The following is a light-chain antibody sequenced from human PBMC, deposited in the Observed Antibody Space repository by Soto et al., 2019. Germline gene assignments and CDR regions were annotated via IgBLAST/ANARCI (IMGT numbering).Light chain of an antibody. J-gene: IGLJ2*01. V-gene: IGLV1-40*01. CDR2: GNS. Sequence: QSVLTQPPSVSGAPGQRVTISCTGSSSNYDVHWYQQLPGTAPKLLIHGNSDRPLGVPDRFSGSKSGTSASLAITGLQAEDWADDYCHSYDNSLGGHVVFGRGTKRIVL. CDR1: SSNYD. CDR3: HSYDNSLGGHVV.